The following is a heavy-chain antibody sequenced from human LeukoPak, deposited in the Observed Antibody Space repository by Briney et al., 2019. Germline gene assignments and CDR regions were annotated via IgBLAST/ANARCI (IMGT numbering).Heavy chain of an antibody. D-gene: IGHD2-2*01. CDR1: GYTFTSYG. Sequence: ASVKVSCKASGYTFTSYGISWVRQAPGQGLEWMVWISAYNGNTNYAQKLQGRVTMTTDTSTSTAYMELRSLRSDDTAVYYCARGYCSSTSCFLMYYFDYWGQGTLVTVSS. J-gene: IGHJ4*02. CDR2: ISAYNGNT. V-gene: IGHV1-18*01. CDR3: ARGYCSSTSCFLMYYFDY.